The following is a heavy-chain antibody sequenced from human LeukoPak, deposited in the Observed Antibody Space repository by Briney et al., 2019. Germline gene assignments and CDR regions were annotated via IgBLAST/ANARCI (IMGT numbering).Heavy chain of an antibody. V-gene: IGHV4-34*01. CDR1: GXSFSGYY. J-gene: IGHJ2*01. CDR3: ARGPPTMIVVVNGYFDL. Sequence: SETLSLTCAVYGXSFSGYYGRWIRQPPGKGLEWVGETNQSGSTNYRPSLKSRVTISVDTSKIQFSLKLSSVTAADTGVYYCARGPPTMIVVVNGYFDLWGRGTLVTVSS. CDR2: TNQSGST. D-gene: IGHD3-22*01.